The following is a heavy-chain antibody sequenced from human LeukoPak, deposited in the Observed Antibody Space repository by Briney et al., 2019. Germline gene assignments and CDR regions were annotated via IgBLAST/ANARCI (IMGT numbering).Heavy chain of an antibody. CDR1: GYTLTELP. Sequence: GASVKVSCKVSGYTLTELPMHWVRQAPGKGLEWMGGFDPEDGGTIYAQKFQGRVTMTEDTSTDTAYMELSSLRSEDTAVCYCATLGGSGSYYPYYFDYWGQGTLVTVYS. CDR3: ATLGGSGSYYPYYFDY. J-gene: IGHJ4*02. D-gene: IGHD3-10*01. V-gene: IGHV1-24*01. CDR2: FDPEDGGT.